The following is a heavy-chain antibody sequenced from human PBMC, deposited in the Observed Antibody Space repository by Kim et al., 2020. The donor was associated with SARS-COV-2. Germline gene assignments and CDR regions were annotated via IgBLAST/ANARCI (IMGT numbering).Heavy chain of an antibody. CDR1: GGSISSYY. J-gene: IGHJ6*02. CDR3: ARHVAGYCSSTSCYDYGMDV. D-gene: IGHD2-2*01. CDR2: IYYSGST. V-gene: IGHV4-59*08. Sequence: SETLSLTCTVSGGSISSYYWSWIRQPPGKGLEWIGYIYYSGSTNYNPSLKSRVTISVDTSKNQFSLKLSSVTAADTAAYYCARHVAGYCSSTSCYDYGMDVWGQGTTVTVSS.